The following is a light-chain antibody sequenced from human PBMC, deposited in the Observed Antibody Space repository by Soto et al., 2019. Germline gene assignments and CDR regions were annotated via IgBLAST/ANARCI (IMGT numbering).Light chain of an antibody. Sequence: QSALTQPPSASGSPGQSVTISCTGTSSDVGGYNYVSWHQQHPGKAPKLMIYEVSKRPSGVPDRFSGSKSGNTASLTVSGLQAEDEADYYCSSYAGSNIVVFGGGTKVTVL. CDR3: SSYAGSNIVV. CDR1: SSDVGGYNY. V-gene: IGLV2-8*01. J-gene: IGLJ2*01. CDR2: EVS.